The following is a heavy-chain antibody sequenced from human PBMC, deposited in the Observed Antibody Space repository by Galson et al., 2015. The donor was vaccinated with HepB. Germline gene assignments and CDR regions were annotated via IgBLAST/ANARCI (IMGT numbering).Heavy chain of an antibody. J-gene: IGHJ6*02. CDR3: ARGGYCSGGSCHSNYHYYYGMDV. D-gene: IGHD2-15*01. CDR2: IWYDGSNK. CDR1: GFTFSSYG. Sequence: SLRLSCAASGFTFSSYGMHWVRQAPGKGLEWVAVIWYDGSNKYYADSVKGRFTISRDNSKNTLYLQMNSLRAEDTAVYYCARGGYCSGGSCHSNYHYYYGMDVWGQGTTVTVSS. V-gene: IGHV3-33*01.